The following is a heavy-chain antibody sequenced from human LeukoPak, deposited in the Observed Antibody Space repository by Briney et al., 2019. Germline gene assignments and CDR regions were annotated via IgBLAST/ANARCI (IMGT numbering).Heavy chain of an antibody. V-gene: IGHV3-30*02. D-gene: IGHD6-19*01. CDR1: GITFSDYG. CDR3: AKDLYQQWLPYRFDY. Sequence: GGSLRLSCAASGITFSDYGMHWVPQAPGKGPEWVAFIRYDGSNKYYEDSVKGRFTISRDNSQNTLYLQMNSLRPEDTAVYYCAKDLYQQWLPYRFDYWGQGTLVTVSS. CDR2: IRYDGSNK. J-gene: IGHJ4*02.